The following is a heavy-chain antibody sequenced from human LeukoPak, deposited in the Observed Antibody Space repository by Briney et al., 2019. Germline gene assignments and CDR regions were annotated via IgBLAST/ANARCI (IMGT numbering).Heavy chain of an antibody. CDR1: GYTFTSYG. CDR2: ISDYNGNT. J-gene: IGHJ5*02. V-gene: IGHV1-18*01. Sequence: ASVKVSCKASGYTFTSYGISWVRQAPGQGLEWMGWISDYNGNTNYAQKLQGRVTMTTDTSTSTAYMELRSLRSDDTAVYYCAREGGYSSSTSCAAFDPWGQGTLVTVSS. D-gene: IGHD2-2*01. CDR3: AREGGYSSSTSCAAFDP.